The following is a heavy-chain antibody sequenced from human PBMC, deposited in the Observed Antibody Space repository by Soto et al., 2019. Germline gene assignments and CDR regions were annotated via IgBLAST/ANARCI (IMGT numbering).Heavy chain of an antibody. CDR3: AKIASKYYYDSSGYPANWFDP. V-gene: IGHV3-33*06. CDR1: GFTFSSYG. CDR2: IWYDGSNK. Sequence: PGGSLRLSCAASGFTFSSYGMHWVRQAPGKGLEWVAVIWYDGSNKYYADSVKGRFTISRDNSKNTLYLQMNSLRAEDTAVYYCAKIASKYYYDSSGYPANWFDPWGQGTLVTVSS. J-gene: IGHJ5*02. D-gene: IGHD3-22*01.